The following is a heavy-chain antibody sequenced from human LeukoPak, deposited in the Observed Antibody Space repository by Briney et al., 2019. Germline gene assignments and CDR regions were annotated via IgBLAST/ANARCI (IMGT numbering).Heavy chain of an antibody. V-gene: IGHV4-34*01. CDR2: INHSGST. Sequence: PSETLSLTCAVYGGSFSGYYWSWIRQPPGKGLEWIGEINHSGSTNYNPSLKSRVTISVGTSKNQFSLKLSSVTAADTAVYYCARGRPWYSSSSLGYWGQGTLVTVSS. CDR1: GGSFSGYY. J-gene: IGHJ4*02. D-gene: IGHD6-13*01. CDR3: ARGRPWYSSSSLGY.